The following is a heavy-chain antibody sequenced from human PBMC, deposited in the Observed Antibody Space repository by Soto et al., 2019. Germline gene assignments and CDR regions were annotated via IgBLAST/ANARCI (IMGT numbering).Heavy chain of an antibody. Sequence: PGGSLRLSCVASGFSISNYGMHWVRQTPGRGLEWEAVIWFDGSNKYYADSVKGRFTISRDDFKNTLYLQMNSLRAEDTAVYYCAKESGSTGYYPPEYWGQGSMVTVSS. CDR2: IWFDGSNK. J-gene: IGHJ4*02. CDR1: GFSISNYG. CDR3: AKESGSTGYYPPEY. D-gene: IGHD3-9*01. V-gene: IGHV3-30*02.